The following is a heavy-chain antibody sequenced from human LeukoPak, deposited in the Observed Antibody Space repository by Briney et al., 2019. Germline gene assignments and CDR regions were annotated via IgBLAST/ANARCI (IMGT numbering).Heavy chain of an antibody. CDR3: ARQRRSILEFGPGVVIGYYFDY. CDR1: GGTFSSYA. D-gene: IGHD3-3*01. CDR2: IIPIFGTA. J-gene: IGHJ4*02. Sequence: SVKVSCKASGGTFSSYAISWVRQAPGQGLEWMGGIIPIFGTANYAQKFQGRVTITADESTSTAYMELSSLRSEDTAVYYCARQRRSILEFGPGVVIGYYFDYWGQGTLVTVSS. V-gene: IGHV1-69*13.